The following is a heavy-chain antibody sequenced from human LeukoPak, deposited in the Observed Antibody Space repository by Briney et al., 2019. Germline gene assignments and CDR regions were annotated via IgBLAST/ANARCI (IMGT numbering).Heavy chain of an antibody. D-gene: IGHD6-19*01. Sequence: GRSLRLSCAASGFTFDDYAMHWVRQAPGKGLEWVSGISWNSGSIGYADSVKGRFTISRDNAKNSLYLQRNSLRAEDTALYYCVRGGISSSGRGDYYFDYWGQGTLVTVSS. CDR3: VRGGISSSGRGDYYFDY. V-gene: IGHV3-9*01. J-gene: IGHJ4*02. CDR1: GFTFDDYA. CDR2: ISWNSGSI.